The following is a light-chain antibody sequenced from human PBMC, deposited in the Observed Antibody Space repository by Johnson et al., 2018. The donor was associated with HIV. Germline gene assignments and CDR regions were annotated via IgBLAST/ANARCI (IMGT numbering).Light chain of an antibody. Sequence: QSVLTQPPSVSAAPGQKVTISCSGSSCDIGDNYVSWHQQLPGTAPKLLIYDNNNRPSGIPDRISGSKSGTSATLGITGLPTGDEADYYCGTWDISLRADVFGTGTKVTVL. J-gene: IGLJ1*01. CDR1: SCDIGDNY. CDR2: DNN. CDR3: GTWDISLRADV. V-gene: IGLV1-51*01.